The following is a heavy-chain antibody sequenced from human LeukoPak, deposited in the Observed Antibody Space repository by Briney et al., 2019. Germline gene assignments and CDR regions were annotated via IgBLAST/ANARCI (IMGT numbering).Heavy chain of an antibody. V-gene: IGHV4-39*01. CDR2: IYYSGST. J-gene: IGHJ6*03. CDR3: ARLGYYYYYMDV. CDR1: GGSISSSSYY. Sequence: SETLSLTCTVSGGSISSSSYYWGWIRQPPGKGLEWIGSIYYSGSTYYTPSLKRRVTISVDTSKNQFSLKLSSVTAADTTVYYCARLGYYYYYMDVWGKGTTVTVSS.